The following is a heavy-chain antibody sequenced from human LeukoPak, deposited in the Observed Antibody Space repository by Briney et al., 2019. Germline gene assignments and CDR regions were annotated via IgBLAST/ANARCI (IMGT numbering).Heavy chain of an antibody. J-gene: IGHJ4*02. CDR2: ISGSGGST. Sequence: GGSLRLSCAASGFTFSSYAMSWVRQAPGKGLEWVSAISGSGGSTYYADSVKGRFTISRDNSKNTLYLQMNSLRAEDTAVYYCANGGGLLWFGDQLGYWGQGTLVTVSS. V-gene: IGHV3-23*01. CDR3: ANGGGLLWFGDQLGY. D-gene: IGHD3-10*01. CDR1: GFTFSSYA.